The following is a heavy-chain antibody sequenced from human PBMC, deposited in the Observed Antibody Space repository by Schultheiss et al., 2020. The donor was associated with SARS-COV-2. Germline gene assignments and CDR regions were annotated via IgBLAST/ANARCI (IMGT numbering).Heavy chain of an antibody. V-gene: IGHV3-7*03. D-gene: IGHD2-15*01. Sequence: GGSLRLSCVASGFTFSTYWMSWVRQAPGKGLEWVTTIKPYGSEIYYVDSVKGRFTISRDNAKSSLYLQMNSLRVEDTAVYYCARDGRIVVVPSRWGQGTLVTVSS. CDR1: GFTFSTYW. J-gene: IGHJ4*02. CDR3: ARDGRIVVVPSR. CDR2: IKPYGSEI.